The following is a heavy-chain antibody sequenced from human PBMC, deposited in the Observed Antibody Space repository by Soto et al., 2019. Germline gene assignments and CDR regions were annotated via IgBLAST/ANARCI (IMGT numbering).Heavy chain of an antibody. CDR1: GGTFSSYA. CDR2: IIPIFGTA. J-gene: IGHJ5*02. V-gene: IGHV1-69*13. Sequence: GASVKVSCKASGGTFSSYAISWVRHAPGQGLEWMGGIIPIFGTANYAQKFQGRVTITADESTSTAYMELSSLRSEDTAVYYCARGPPLSRPRGYSYGFNWFDPWGQGTLVTVSS. D-gene: IGHD5-18*01. CDR3: ARGPPLSRPRGYSYGFNWFDP.